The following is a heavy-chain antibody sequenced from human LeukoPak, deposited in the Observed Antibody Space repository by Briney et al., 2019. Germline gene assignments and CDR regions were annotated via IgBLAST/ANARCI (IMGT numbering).Heavy chain of an antibody. CDR1: GFTFSSYG. V-gene: IGHV3-30*18. J-gene: IGHJ4*02. D-gene: IGHD5-24*01. CDR3: AKEEFRDGYNSPFDY. CDR2: ISYDGSNK. Sequence: GGSLRLSCAASGFTFSSYGMHWVRQAPGKGLEWVAVISYDGSNKYYADSVKGRFTISRDDSKNTLYLQMNSLRAEDTAVYYCAKEEFRDGYNSPFDYWGQGTLVTVSS.